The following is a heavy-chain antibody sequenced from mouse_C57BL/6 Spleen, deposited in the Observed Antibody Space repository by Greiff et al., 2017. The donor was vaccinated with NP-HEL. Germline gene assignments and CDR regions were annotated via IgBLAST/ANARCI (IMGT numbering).Heavy chain of an antibody. J-gene: IGHJ4*01. CDR2: IYPGDGDT. D-gene: IGHD2-2*01. CDR3: ARSRVTTGAMDY. CDR1: GYAFSSSW. Sequence: VQLQQSGPELVKPGASVKISCKASGYAFSSSWMNWVKQRPGKGLEWIGRIYPGDGDTNYKGKFKGKATLTADKSSSTADLQLSSLTSEDSAVYFCARSRVTTGAMDYWGQGTSVTVSS. V-gene: IGHV1-82*01.